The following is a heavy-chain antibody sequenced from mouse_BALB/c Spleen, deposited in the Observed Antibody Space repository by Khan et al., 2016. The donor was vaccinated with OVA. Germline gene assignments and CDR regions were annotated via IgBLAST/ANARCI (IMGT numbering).Heavy chain of an antibody. J-gene: IGHJ2*01. CDR1: GYSITSDYA. CDR3: ARVYGGDFDY. D-gene: IGHD1-1*01. Sequence: EVELVESGLGLVKPSQSLSLICTVTGYSITSDYAWNWIWQFPGNKLEWMGFISYSGNTKYNPSLKSRISITRDTSKNQFFLQLNSVTTEDTATYYCARVYGGDFDYWGHGTTLTVSS. V-gene: IGHV3-2*02. CDR2: ISYSGNT.